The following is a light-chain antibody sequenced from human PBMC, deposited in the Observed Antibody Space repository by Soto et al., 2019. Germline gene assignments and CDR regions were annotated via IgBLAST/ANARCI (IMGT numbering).Light chain of an antibody. J-gene: IGLJ2*01. V-gene: IGLV2-14*01. Sequence: QSALTQPASVSGSPGQSITISCTGTSSDVGGYNYVSWYQQHPGKAPKLMIYEVSNRPSGISNRFSGSKSGNTASLTISGQQAEDEADYYCSSYTSSSAVVFGGGTKLTVL. CDR2: EVS. CDR3: SSYTSSSAVV. CDR1: SSDVGGYNY.